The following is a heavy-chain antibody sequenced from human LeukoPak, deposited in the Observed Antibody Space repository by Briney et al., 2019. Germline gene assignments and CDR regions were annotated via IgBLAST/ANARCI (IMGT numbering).Heavy chain of an antibody. CDR2: ISGSGGST. J-gene: IGHJ6*02. CDR3: AKDGLWCGEYPDVGYYYGMDV. D-gene: IGHD3-10*01. Sequence: PGGSLRLSCAASGFTFSSYAMSWVRQAPGKGLEWVSAISGSGGSTYYADSVKGRFTISRDNSKNTLYLQMNSLRAEDTAVYYCAKDGLWCGEYPDVGYYYGMDVWGQGTTVTVSS. V-gene: IGHV3-23*01. CDR1: GFTFSSYA.